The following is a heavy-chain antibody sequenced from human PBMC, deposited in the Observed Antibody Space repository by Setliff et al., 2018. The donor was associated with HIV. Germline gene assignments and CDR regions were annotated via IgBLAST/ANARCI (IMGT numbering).Heavy chain of an antibody. V-gene: IGHV4-4*09. CDR2: IYISGTT. CDR1: GGSISTSY. D-gene: IGHD3-10*01. Sequence: PSETLSLTCTVSGGSISTSYWNWIRQPPGKGLEWIAYIYISGTTNYNPSLKSRVTISLDTSRNQFSLKLYSVTAADTAVYYCARAYFGSGIYYWGQGTLVTVSS. CDR3: ARAYFGSGIYY. J-gene: IGHJ4*02.